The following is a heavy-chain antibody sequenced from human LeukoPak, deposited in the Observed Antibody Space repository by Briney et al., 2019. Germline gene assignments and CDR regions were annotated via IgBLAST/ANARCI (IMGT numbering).Heavy chain of an antibody. Sequence: GASVKVSCKASGYTFTSYGISWVRQAPGQGLEWMGIINPNDDTKAYAQKFQGRVTMTRDTSTSTVYMELSSLRSEDTAVYYCARDFRYYDSSADFWGQGTLVTVSS. CDR3: ARDFRYYDSSADF. D-gene: IGHD3-22*01. J-gene: IGHJ4*02. V-gene: IGHV1-46*01. CDR1: GYTFTSYG. CDR2: INPNDDTK.